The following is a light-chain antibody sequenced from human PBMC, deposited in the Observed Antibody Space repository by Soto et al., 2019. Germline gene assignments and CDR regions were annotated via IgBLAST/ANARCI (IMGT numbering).Light chain of an antibody. CDR3: SSYTSTHIPYV. J-gene: IGLJ1*01. CDR2: EVT. CDR1: SSDVGGYRY. V-gene: IGLV2-14*01. Sequence: QSVLTQPASVSGSPGQSITISCTGTSSDVGGYRYVSWFQQHPGRVSKLIIYEVTNRPSGVSNRFSGSKSGNTASLTISGLQAEDEADYYCSSYTSTHIPYVFGTGTKVTVL.